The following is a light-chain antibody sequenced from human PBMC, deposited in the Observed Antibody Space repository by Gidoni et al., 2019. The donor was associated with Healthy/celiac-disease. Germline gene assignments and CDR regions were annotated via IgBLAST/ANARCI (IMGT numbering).Light chain of an antibody. V-gene: IGKV1-39*01. CDR2: AAS. Sequence: PLTQSPSSLSASVGDRVTITCRASQSISSYLNWYQQKPGKAPKLLIYAASSLQSGVPSRFSGSGSGTDFTLTISSLQPEDFATYYCQQSYSSTWTFGQGTKVESK. CDR3: QQSYSSTWT. CDR1: QSISSY. J-gene: IGKJ1*01.